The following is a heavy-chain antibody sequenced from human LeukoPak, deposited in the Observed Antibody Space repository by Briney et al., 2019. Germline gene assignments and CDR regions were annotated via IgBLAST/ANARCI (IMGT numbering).Heavy chain of an antibody. V-gene: IGHV3-23*01. CDR3: AKDPLATLPGVY. J-gene: IGHJ4*02. D-gene: IGHD3-10*01. Sequence: SXVXXAXGXGLEWVSAISGSGGSTYYADSVKGRFTISRDNSKNTLYLQMNSLRAEDTAVYYCAKDPLATLPGVYWGQGTLVTVSS. CDR2: ISGSGGST.